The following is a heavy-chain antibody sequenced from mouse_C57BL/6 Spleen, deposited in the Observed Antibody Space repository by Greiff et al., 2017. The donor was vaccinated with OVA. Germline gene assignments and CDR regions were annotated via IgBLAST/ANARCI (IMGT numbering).Heavy chain of an antibody. CDR3: TIYDGYYGDYFDY. D-gene: IGHD2-3*01. CDR2: IDPETGGT. CDR1: GYTFTDYE. Sequence: VQLQQSGAELVRPGASVTLSCKASGYTFTDYEMHWVKQTPVHGLEWIGAIDPETGGTAYNQKFKGKAILTADKSSSTAYMELRSLTSEDSAVYYCTIYDGYYGDYFDYWGQGTTLTVSS. J-gene: IGHJ2*01. V-gene: IGHV1-15*01.